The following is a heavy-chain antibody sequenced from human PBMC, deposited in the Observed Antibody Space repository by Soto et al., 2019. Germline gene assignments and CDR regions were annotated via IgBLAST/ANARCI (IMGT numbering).Heavy chain of an antibody. D-gene: IGHD6-6*01. J-gene: IGHJ6*02. CDR3: ASRIAARRYYYYGMDV. V-gene: IGHV4-31*03. CDR1: GGSISSGGYY. Sequence: SETLSLTCTVSGGSISSGGYYWSWIRQHPGKGLEWIGYIYYSGSTYYNPSLKSRVTISVDTSKNQFSLKLSSVTAADTAVYYCASRIAARRYYYYGMDVWGQGTTVTVSS. CDR2: IYYSGST.